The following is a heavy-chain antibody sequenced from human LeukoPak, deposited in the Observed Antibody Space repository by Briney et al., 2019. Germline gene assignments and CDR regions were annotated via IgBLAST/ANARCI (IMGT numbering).Heavy chain of an antibody. D-gene: IGHD3-22*01. V-gene: IGHV3-15*01. CDR2: IKRETDGGTI. CDR3: TTDRYYDNSELQFQH. J-gene: IGHJ1*01. Sequence: GGSLRLSCAASGFTLNNAWMSWVRQAPGKGLEWLGRIKRETDGGTIDYAAPVKGRFTISRDDSRNTLYLQMDSLKIEDTAVYYCTTDRYYDNSELQFQHWGQGALVTVSS. CDR1: GFTLNNAW.